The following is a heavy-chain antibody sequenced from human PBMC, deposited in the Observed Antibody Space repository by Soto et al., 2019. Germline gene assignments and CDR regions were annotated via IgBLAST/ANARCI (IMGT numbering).Heavy chain of an antibody. Sequence: SETLSLTCTVSGDSITSYYWSWIRQPPGKGLGWIGYIYYSGSTNYNPSLKSRVTISVDTSKNQFSLKLSSVTAADTAVYYCASLNDSSGYFDNWGQGTLVTVSS. CDR1: GDSITSYY. CDR3: ASLNDSSGYFDN. V-gene: IGHV4-59*01. D-gene: IGHD3-22*01. J-gene: IGHJ4*02. CDR2: IYYSGST.